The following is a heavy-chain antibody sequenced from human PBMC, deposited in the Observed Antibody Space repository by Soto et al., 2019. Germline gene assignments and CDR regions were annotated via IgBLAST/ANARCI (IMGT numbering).Heavy chain of an antibody. Sequence: QLQLQESGPGLVKPSETLSLTCTVSGGSISSSSYYWGWIRQPPGKGLEWIGSLYYSGSTYYNPSLKIRVTLSVDTAKNQFSRKLSSVNAADTAGYYCARLIDYGYGSGPPYFPHWGQGTLVTVSS. V-gene: IGHV4-39*01. J-gene: IGHJ1*01. CDR1: GGSISSSSYY. CDR2: LYYSGST. CDR3: ARLIDYGYGSGPPYFPH. D-gene: IGHD6-19*01.